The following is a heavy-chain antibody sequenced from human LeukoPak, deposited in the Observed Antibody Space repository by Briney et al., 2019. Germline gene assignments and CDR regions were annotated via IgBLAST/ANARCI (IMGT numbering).Heavy chain of an antibody. V-gene: IGHV3-48*03. CDR1: GFTFSNYE. J-gene: IGHJ4*02. CDR2: ISGSGTSI. D-gene: IGHD2-21*01. CDR3: AREGFEHRGGVMGNLDY. Sequence: GGSLRLSCAASGFTFSNYEINWVRQAPGRGLEWISYISGSGTSIYHADSVKGRFTISRDNAKNSLYLQMNSLRAEDTAVYYCAREGFEHRGGVMGNLDYWGQGTLVTVSS.